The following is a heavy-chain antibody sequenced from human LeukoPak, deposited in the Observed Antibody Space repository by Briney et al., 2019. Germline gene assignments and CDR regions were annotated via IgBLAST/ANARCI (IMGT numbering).Heavy chain of an antibody. CDR2: ISAYNGNT. V-gene: IGHV1-18*01. Sequence: VASVKVSCKASGYTFTSYGISWVRQAPGQGLEWMGWISAYNGNTNYAQKLQGRVTMTTDTSTSTAYMELRSRRSDDTAVYYCARGDGYFDWLHLYYYYGMDVWGQGTTVTVSS. CDR1: GYTFTSYG. CDR3: ARGDGYFDWLHLYYYYGMDV. D-gene: IGHD3-9*01. J-gene: IGHJ6*02.